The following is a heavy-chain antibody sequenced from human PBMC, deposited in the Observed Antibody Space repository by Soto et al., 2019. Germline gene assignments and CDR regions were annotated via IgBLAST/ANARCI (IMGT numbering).Heavy chain of an antibody. V-gene: IGHV1-69*12. J-gene: IGHJ4*02. CDR2: IIPMFGTA. D-gene: IGHD5-18*01. CDR3: ASGIQLWLRSINNGYSG. Sequence: QVQLVQSGAEVKKPESSVKVSCKAPGGTFSTYAISWVRQAPGQGLEWMGGIIPMFGTANYAQRFQDRVTITADESTNTVYMELSSLRSEDTAVYFCASGIQLWLRSINNGYSGWGQGTLVTVSS. CDR1: GGTFSTYA.